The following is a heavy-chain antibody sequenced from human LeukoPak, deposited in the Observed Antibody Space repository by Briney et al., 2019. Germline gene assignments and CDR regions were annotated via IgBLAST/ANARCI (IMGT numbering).Heavy chain of an antibody. CDR1: GFTFSDYW. CDR3: ARDQAMARGVIDAFDM. V-gene: IGHV3-7*01. D-gene: IGHD3-10*01. CDR2: INQDGSEK. Sequence: PGRSLRLSCAASGFTFSDYWMSWVRQAPGKGLEWVANINQDGSEKKYVDSVKGRFTISRDNAKNSLYVQMDSLRVEDTAVYYCARDQAMARGVIDAFDMWGQGTMVTVSS. J-gene: IGHJ3*02.